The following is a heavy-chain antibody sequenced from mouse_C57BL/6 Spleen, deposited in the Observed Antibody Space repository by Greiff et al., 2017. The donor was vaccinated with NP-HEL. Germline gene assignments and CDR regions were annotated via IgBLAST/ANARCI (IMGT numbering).Heavy chain of an antibody. CDR2: INPNNGGT. Sequence: EVKLLESGPELVKPGASVKIPCKASGYTFTDYNMDWVKQSHGKSLEWIGDINPNNGGTIYNQKFKGKATLTVDKSSSTAYMELRSLTSEDTAVYYCARNTYYGNRYFDVWGTGTTVTVSS. D-gene: IGHD2-10*01. J-gene: IGHJ1*03. CDR3: ARNTYYGNRYFDV. CDR1: GYTFTDYN. V-gene: IGHV1-18*01.